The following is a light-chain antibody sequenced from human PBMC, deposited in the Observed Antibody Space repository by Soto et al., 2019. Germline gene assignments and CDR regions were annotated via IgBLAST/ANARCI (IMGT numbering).Light chain of an antibody. CDR1: QSVSSY. J-gene: IGKJ5*01. V-gene: IGKV3-11*01. CDR3: QQRSNWPIT. CDR2: DAS. Sequence: VLTQSPVTLSLSPGEGATLSCRASQSVSSYLAWYQQKPGQAPRLLIYDASNRATGIPARFSGSGSGTDFTLTISSLEPEDFAVYYCQQRSNWPITFGQGTRLEIK.